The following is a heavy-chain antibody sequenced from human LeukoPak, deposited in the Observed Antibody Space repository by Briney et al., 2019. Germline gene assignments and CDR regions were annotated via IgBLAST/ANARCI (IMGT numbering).Heavy chain of an antibody. V-gene: IGHV3-23*01. D-gene: IGHD1-26*01. J-gene: IGHJ4*02. CDR2: INSGGINT. CDR1: GFTFSSYA. CDR3: AKDTTHSGSYGIDY. Sequence: GGSLRLSCAASGFTFSSYAMNWVRQAPGKGLEWVSAINSGGINTYYADSVKGRFTVSRDNSKNTLYLQMNSLRVEGTAVYYCAKDTTHSGSYGIDYWGQGTLVTVSS.